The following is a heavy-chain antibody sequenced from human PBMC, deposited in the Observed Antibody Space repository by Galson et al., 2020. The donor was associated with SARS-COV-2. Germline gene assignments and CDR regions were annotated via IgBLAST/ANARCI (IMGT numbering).Heavy chain of an antibody. J-gene: IGHJ4*02. D-gene: IGHD6-19*01. Sequence: GDSLKISCAVSGFTFKDYWMSWVRQAPGKGLEWVANIRGDGSETNYVDSVKGRFSISRDNAVDTLYLQMNSLRVEDTAVYYCTREGWQGGYWGQGTRVTVSS. CDR1: GFTFKDYW. CDR2: IRGDGSET. V-gene: IGHV3-7*01. CDR3: TREGWQGGY.